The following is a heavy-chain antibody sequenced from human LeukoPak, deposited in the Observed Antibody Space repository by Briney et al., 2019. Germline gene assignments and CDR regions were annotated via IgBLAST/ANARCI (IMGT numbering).Heavy chain of an antibody. CDR2: ISFHGTDT. CDR3: ARAKSSSWLVSLSNWFDP. CDR1: GFTFISYA. V-gene: IGHV3-30*04. Sequence: PGGSLRLSCAASGFTFISYAIHWVRQAPGKGLEWVAVISFHGTDTFYADSVKGRFTISRDNAKNSLYLQMNSLRAEDTAVYYCARAKSSSWLVSLSNWFDPWGQGTLVTVSS. D-gene: IGHD6-13*01. J-gene: IGHJ5*02.